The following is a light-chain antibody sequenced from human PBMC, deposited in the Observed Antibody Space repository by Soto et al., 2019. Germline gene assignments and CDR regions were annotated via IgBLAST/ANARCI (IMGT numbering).Light chain of an antibody. V-gene: IGKV3-15*01. J-gene: IGKJ4*01. Sequence: EIVMTQSPATLSVSPGERATLSCRASHSVNSDLAWYQQKPGQAPRLLIHDASTRATGIPVRFSASGSGTEFTLTISSQQSEDFAIYYCQQYNNWPLGFGGGTKVEIK. CDR3: QQYNNWPLG. CDR1: HSVNSD. CDR2: DAS.